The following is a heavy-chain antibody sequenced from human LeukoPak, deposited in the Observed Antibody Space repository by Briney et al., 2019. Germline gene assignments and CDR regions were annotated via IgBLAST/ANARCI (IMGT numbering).Heavy chain of an antibody. V-gene: IGHV3-23*01. CDR2: ISGSGGST. Sequence: GGSLRLSCAASGFTFSNYAMTWVRQAPGKGLEWVSAISGSGGSTYYADSVKGRFTISRDNAKNSLYLQMNSLRAEDTAVYYCARSASGSYYSDYYYYYMDVWGKGTTVTVSS. J-gene: IGHJ6*03. CDR1: GFTFSNYA. D-gene: IGHD1-26*01. CDR3: ARSASGSYYSDYYYYYMDV.